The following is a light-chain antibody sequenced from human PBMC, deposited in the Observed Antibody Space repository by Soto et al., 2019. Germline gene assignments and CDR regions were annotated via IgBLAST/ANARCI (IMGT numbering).Light chain of an antibody. Sequence: QSVLTQPPSASGTPGQRVTISCSGSSSNIGRNYVYWYQQVPGTAPKLLIYSNDQRPSGVPDRFSGSKSGTSASLAISGLRSEDEADYYCAAWDDSLSGRVFGGGTKVT. J-gene: IGLJ3*02. CDR3: AAWDDSLSGRV. CDR2: SND. V-gene: IGLV1-47*01. CDR1: SSNIGRNY.